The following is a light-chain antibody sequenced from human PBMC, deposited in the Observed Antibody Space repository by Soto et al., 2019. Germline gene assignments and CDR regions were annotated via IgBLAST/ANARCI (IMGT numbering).Light chain of an antibody. CDR2: AAS. CDR1: QSISSY. Sequence: DIQMTQSPSSLSASVGDRVTITCRASQSISSYLNWYQQKPGKAPKLLISAASSLQSGVPSRFSGSGSGTDFTLTITSLHPEDFATYYCLQLNSYPLTFGGGTKVDIK. CDR3: LQLNSYPLT. V-gene: IGKV1-39*01. J-gene: IGKJ4*01.